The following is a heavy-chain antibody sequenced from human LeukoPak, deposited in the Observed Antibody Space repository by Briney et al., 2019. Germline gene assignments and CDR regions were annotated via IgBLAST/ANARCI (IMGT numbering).Heavy chain of an antibody. V-gene: IGHV3-23*01. Sequence: PGGSLRLSCAASGFTFSDYGMTWVRQAPGKGLEWVSTISDGGSFTYYADSVKGRFTISRDNSKNTLFLQMNSLRAEDTAVYYCASIEGYSGYDPALDYWGQGTLVTVSS. CDR1: GFTFSDYG. D-gene: IGHD5-12*01. CDR3: ASIEGYSGYDPALDY. CDR2: ISDGGSFT. J-gene: IGHJ4*02.